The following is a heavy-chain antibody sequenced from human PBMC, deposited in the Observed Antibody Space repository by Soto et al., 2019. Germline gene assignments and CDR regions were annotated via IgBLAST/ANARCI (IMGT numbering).Heavy chain of an antibody. CDR3: ATECTASSGGSCYRFDYDFDI. CDR1: GYTLTRYG. V-gene: IGHV1-18*01. J-gene: IGHJ3*02. Sequence: GASMKVSCKASGYTLTRYGIRWVRQAPGQGLEGMGGISAEDGETIYAQKFQGRVTMTEDTSTDTAYMELSSLRSEDTAVYYCATECTASSGGSCYRFDYDFDIWGQGTMVTVSS. CDR2: ISAEDGET. D-gene: IGHD2-15*01.